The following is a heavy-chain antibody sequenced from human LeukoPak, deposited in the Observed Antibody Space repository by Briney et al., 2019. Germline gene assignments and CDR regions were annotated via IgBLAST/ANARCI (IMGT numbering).Heavy chain of an antibody. V-gene: IGHV3-7*01. CDR1: GFTFSSYW. D-gene: IGHD1-1*01. Sequence: GGSLRLSCAASGFTFSSYWMSWVRQAPGKGLEGVANINQDGSEKYYVDSVKGRFTISRDNAKNSLYLQMNSLRAEDTAVYYCAREANEEARYHYYMDVWGKGTTVTVSS. CDR3: AREANEEARYHYYMDV. J-gene: IGHJ6*03. CDR2: INQDGSEK.